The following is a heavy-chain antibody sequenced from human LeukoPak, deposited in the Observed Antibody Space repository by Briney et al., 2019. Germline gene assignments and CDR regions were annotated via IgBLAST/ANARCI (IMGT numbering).Heavy chain of an antibody. Sequence: SETLSLTCAVSGGSISIYYWSWIRQPPGKGLEWIGYIYYSGSTYDNPSLKSRVTISLDTSKKQFSLKLSSVTAADTAVYYCARALTYSSSSVSAFDIWGQGTMVTVSS. J-gene: IGHJ3*02. CDR2: IYYSGST. CDR1: GGSISIYY. V-gene: IGHV4-59*01. CDR3: ARALTYSSSSVSAFDI. D-gene: IGHD6-13*01.